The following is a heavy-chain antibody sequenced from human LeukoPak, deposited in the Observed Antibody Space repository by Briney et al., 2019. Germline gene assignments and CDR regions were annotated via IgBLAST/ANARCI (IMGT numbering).Heavy chain of an antibody. CDR3: ARVYYSNSYGYWYFDL. Sequence: SETLSLTCTLSGGSISSSSDYWGWTRQQPGKGLEWIASIYYSGSTNYNPALKSRVTITVDTSRNQFSLKLSPVTAADTAVYYCARVYYSNSYGYWYFDLWGRGTLVTVSS. J-gene: IGHJ2*01. CDR2: IYYSGST. D-gene: IGHD6-13*01. V-gene: IGHV4-39*07. CDR1: GGSISSSSDY.